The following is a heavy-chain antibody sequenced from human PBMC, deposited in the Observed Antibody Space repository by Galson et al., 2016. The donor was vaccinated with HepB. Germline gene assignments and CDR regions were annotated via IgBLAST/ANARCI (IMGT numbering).Heavy chain of an antibody. Sequence: SLRLSCAASGFTFRSYWMTWVRQAPGKGLEWVANIKEDGSEKHYADSVRGRFTISRDNAHNSLYLHMNTLRPEDTAGYFCARDQIQLFFLKTYYFDYWGQGAPVTVSS. CDR1: GFTFRSYW. CDR3: ARDQIQLFFLKTYYFDY. D-gene: IGHD3-3*02. J-gene: IGHJ4*02. CDR2: IKEDGSEK. V-gene: IGHV3-7*01.